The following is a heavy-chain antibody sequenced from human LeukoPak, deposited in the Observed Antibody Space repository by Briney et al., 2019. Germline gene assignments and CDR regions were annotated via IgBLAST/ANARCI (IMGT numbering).Heavy chain of an antibody. CDR3: AREGINVIDTNWFDP. V-gene: IGHV1-2*02. D-gene: IGHD6-13*01. J-gene: IGHJ5*02. CDR1: GYTFTDYY. Sequence: ASVKVSCTASGYTFTDYYMHWVRQAPGQGLEWMGWINPNSGATNYAQRFQGRVSLTKNTATTTVYMELTRLKSDDTAIYFCAREGINVIDTNWFDPWGQGTLVTVSS. CDR2: INPNSGAT.